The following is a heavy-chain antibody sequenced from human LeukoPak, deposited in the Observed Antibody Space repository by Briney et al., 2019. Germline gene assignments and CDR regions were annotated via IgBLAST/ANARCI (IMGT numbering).Heavy chain of an antibody. CDR1: GGSISSYY. CDR2: IYYSGST. CDR3: ARGYGMTMVVNY. J-gene: IGHJ4*02. Sequence: SETLSLTCTVSGGSISSYYWSCIRQPPGKGLEWIGYIYYSGSTNYNPSLKSRVTISVDTSKNQFSLKLSSVTAADTAVYYCARGYGMTMVVNYWGQGTPVTVSS. D-gene: IGHD4-23*01. V-gene: IGHV4-59*01.